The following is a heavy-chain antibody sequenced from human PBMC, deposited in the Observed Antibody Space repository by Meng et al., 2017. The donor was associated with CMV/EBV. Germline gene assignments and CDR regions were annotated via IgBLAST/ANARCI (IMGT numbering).Heavy chain of an antibody. CDR3: ARDGLDIVATISGDYFDY. CDR1: GFPFSSYW. Sequence: ESLKISCAASGFPFSSYWMSWVRQAPGKGLEWVANIKQDGSEKYYVESVKGRFTISRDNAKHSLYLQMNSLRAEDTAVYYCARDGLDIVATISGDYFDYWGQGTLVTVSS. CDR2: IKQDGSEK. D-gene: IGHD5-12*01. J-gene: IGHJ4*02. V-gene: IGHV3-7*01.